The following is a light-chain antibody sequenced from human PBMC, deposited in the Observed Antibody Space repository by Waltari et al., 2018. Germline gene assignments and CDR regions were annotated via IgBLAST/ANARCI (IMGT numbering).Light chain of an antibody. CDR1: QSVLYSSNNKNY. CDR2: WAS. Sequence: DIVMTQSPDSLAVSLGGRATIHCKSSQSVLYSSNNKNYLAWYQQKPGQPPKLLIYWASTRESGVPDRFSGSGSGTDFTLTISSLQAEDVAVYYCQQYYNTPLTFGGGTKVEIK. V-gene: IGKV4-1*01. J-gene: IGKJ4*01. CDR3: QQYYNTPLT.